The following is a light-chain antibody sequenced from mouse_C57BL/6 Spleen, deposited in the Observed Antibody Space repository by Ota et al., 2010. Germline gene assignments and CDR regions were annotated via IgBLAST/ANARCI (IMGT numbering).Light chain of an antibody. CDR1: QSLVHSNGNTY. CDR3: FYKVTTYCYLTR. J-gene: IGKJ2*01. CDR2: KVS. V-gene: IGKV1-110*01. Sequence: DVVMTQTPLSLPVSLGDQASISCRSSQSLVHSNGNTYLHWYLQKPGQSPKLLIYKVSNRIFWVPDRFSGSGSGTDFTLKISRMELRSWVVYFCFYKVTTYCYLTRFGRGTKL.